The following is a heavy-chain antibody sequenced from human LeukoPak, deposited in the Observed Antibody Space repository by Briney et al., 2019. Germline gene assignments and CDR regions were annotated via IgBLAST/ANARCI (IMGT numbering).Heavy chain of an antibody. CDR3: ARDLRQWLVLYDWYFDL. J-gene: IGHJ2*01. D-gene: IGHD6-19*01. CDR2: ISYDGSNK. CDR1: GFTFSSYA. Sequence: GRSLRLSCAASGFTFSSYAMHWVRQAPGKGLEWVAVISYDGSNKYYADSVKGRFTISRDNSKNTLYLQMNSLRAEDTAVYYCARDLRQWLVLYDWYFDLWGRGTLVTVSS. V-gene: IGHV3-30-3*01.